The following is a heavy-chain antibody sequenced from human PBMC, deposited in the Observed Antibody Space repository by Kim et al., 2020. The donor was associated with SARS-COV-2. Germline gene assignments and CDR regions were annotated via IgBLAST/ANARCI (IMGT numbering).Heavy chain of an antibody. J-gene: IGHJ4*02. V-gene: IGHV3-23*01. Sequence: YYTDSVKGRFTTSRDNSKKTMYLQMNSLRAEDTAIYYCAKDPTLEGSYWGQGSLVIVSS. D-gene: IGHD1-1*01. CDR3: AKDPTLEGSY.